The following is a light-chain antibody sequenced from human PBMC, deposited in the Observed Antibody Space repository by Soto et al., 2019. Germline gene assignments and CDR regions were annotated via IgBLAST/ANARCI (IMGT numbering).Light chain of an antibody. Sequence: QSALTQPASVSGSPGQSITISCTGTSSDVGGYNYVSWYQQHPGKAPKLMIYEVSNRPSGVSNRFSGSKSGNTASLTISGLQAEDEADYYCSSSTSSSTHVVFGGGTKLNVL. CDR3: SSSTSSSTHVV. J-gene: IGLJ2*01. CDR2: EVS. CDR1: SSDVGGYNY. V-gene: IGLV2-14*01.